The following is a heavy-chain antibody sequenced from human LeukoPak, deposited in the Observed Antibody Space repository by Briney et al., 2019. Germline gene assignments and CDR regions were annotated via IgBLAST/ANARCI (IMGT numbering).Heavy chain of an antibody. CDR3: ARMMYYYDSSGYWGYYFDY. J-gene: IGHJ4*02. D-gene: IGHD3-22*01. V-gene: IGHV3-11*04. Sequence: GGSLRLSCAASRFTFSDYYMSWMRQAPGKGLEWVSYISSSGSTIYYADSVKGRFTISRDNAKNSLYLQMNSLRAEDTAVYYCARMMYYYDSSGYWGYYFDYWGQGTLVTVSS. CDR2: ISSSGSTI. CDR1: RFTFSDYY.